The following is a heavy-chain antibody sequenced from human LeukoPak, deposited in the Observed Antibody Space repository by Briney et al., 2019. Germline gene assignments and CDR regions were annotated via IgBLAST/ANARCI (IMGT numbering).Heavy chain of an antibody. J-gene: IGHJ3*02. CDR1: GFTFSSYG. CDR3: AKGIRSSWYGSDAFDI. Sequence: GGSLRLSCAASGFTFSSYGMHWVRQAPGKGLEWVAVIWYDGSNKYYADSVKGRFTISRDNSKNTLYLQMNSLRAEDTAVYYCAKGIRSSWYGSDAFDIWGQGTMVTVSS. CDR2: IWYDGSNK. D-gene: IGHD6-13*01. V-gene: IGHV3-33*06.